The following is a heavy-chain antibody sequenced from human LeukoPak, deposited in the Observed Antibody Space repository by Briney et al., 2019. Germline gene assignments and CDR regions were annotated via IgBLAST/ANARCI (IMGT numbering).Heavy chain of an antibody. CDR2: IIPILGTA. V-gene: IGHV1-69*13. CDR3: AKDREGSRGFGP. Sequence: SVKVSCKTSGYPFANFAISWVRQAPGQGLEWMGGIIPILGTAHYAQKFQGRVTITADESTSTAYMEMSSLRSGDTAIYFCAKDREGSRGFGPWGQGTLIIVSS. CDR1: GYPFANFA. J-gene: IGHJ5*02.